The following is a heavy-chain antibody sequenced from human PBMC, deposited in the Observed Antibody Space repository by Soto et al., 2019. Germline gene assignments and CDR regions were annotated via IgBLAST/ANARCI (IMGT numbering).Heavy chain of an antibody. CDR3: AKPSPYGSSGYCLDN. Sequence: PGGSLRLSCAASGFTFSDYAMHWVRQPPGKGLEWVAVILSDGSNEYYADSVKGRFTISRDNSKNSLYLQMNSLRSEDTAVYFCAKPSPYGSSGYCLDNWGRGTLDTVSS. V-gene: IGHV3-30-3*01. D-gene: IGHD3-22*01. CDR1: GFTFSDYA. J-gene: IGHJ4*02. CDR2: ILSDGSNE.